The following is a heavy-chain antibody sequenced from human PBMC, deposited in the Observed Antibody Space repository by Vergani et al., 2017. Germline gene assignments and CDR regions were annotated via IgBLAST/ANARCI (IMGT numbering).Heavy chain of an antibody. CDR3: ARHSIAVVPPAYYYYYGMDV. CDR2: IYYSGST. V-gene: IGHV4-39*01. D-gene: IGHD6-19*01. Sequence: QLQLQESGPGLVKPSETLSLTCTVSGGSISSSSYYWGWIRQPPGKGLEWIGSIYYSGSTYYNPSLKSRVTISVDTSKNQFSLKLSSVTAADTAVYYCARHSIAVVPPAYYYYYGMDVWGQXP. J-gene: IGHJ6*02. CDR1: GGSISSSSYY.